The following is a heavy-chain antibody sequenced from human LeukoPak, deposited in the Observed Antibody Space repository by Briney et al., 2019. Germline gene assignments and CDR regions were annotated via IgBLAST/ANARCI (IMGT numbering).Heavy chain of an antibody. Sequence: SETLSLTCTVSGASITSFYWSWIRQPPGKGLEWMGCINYSGNTNYNPSLKSRVTISVATSKNQFSLKLNSVTAADTAVYYCARVPYSSSSRGGWFDPWGQGTLVTVSS. D-gene: IGHD6-6*01. CDR3: ARVPYSSSSRGGWFDP. J-gene: IGHJ5*02. CDR2: INYSGNT. CDR1: GASITSFY. V-gene: IGHV4-59*01.